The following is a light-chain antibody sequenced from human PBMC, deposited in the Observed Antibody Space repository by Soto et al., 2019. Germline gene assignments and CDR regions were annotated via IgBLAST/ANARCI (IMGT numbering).Light chain of an antibody. CDR2: EIN. CDR3: SSFAGSNNFPYV. J-gene: IGLJ1*01. CDR1: GGDVGNYGL. Sequence: QSVLTQPASVSGSPGQSITISCAGSGGDVGNYGLLSWYQKIPGKAPKLMIYEINKRPSGVPDRFSGSKSGNTASLTVSGLQAEDEADYYCSSFAGSNNFPYVFGTGTKLTVL. V-gene: IGLV2-8*01.